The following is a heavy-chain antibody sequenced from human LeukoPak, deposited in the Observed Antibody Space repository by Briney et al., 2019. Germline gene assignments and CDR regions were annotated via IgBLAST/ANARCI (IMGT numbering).Heavy chain of an antibody. CDR2: TYYRSNWYN. J-gene: IGHJ3*02. CDR1: GDIVFSNSS. D-gene: IGHD5-18*01. V-gene: IGHV6-1*01. CDR3: VRGGQGDGHSADEGFDI. Sequence: SQTLSLTCAVSGDIVFSNSSWNWIRQSPSRGLEWLGRTYYRSNWYNDYGVSVKSRININPDTSENLFSLQLSSVTPEDTAVYYCVRGGQGDGHSADEGFDIWGQGTMVTVS.